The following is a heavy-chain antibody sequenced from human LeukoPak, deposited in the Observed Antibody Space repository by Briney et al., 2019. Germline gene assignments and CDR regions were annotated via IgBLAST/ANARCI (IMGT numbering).Heavy chain of an antibody. CDR2: TSGSGGST. CDR1: GFTFSNYV. D-gene: IGHD2-2*02. CDR3: AKTPNQYCSSTSCYIDY. Sequence: GGSLRLSCAASGFTFSNYVMNWVRQAPGKGLEWVSATSGSGGSTYYADSVKGRFTISRDNSKNTLYLQMNSLRAEDTAVYYCAKTPNQYCSSTSCYIDYWGQGTLVTVSS. V-gene: IGHV3-23*01. J-gene: IGHJ4*02.